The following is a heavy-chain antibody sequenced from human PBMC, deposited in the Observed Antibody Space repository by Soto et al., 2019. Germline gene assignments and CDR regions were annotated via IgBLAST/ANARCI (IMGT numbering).Heavy chain of an antibody. V-gene: IGHV3-23*01. D-gene: IGHD4-17*01. J-gene: IGHJ4*02. CDR1: GFTFSAYA. CDR2: ISGSDGST. Sequence: EVQLLESGGGLVQPGGSLRLSCAASGFTFSAYAMSWVRQAPGKGLELVSGISGSDGSTHYADSVKGRFTISRSNSRNTMYLQMNNLRVEDTAVYYCANLVGERVTTLLDNWGQGTLVTVSS. CDR3: ANLVGERVTTLLDN.